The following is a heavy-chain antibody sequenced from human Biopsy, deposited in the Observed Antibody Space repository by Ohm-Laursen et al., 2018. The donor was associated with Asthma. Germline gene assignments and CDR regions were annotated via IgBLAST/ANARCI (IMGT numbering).Heavy chain of an antibody. CDR3: ARCQVGYSSGWSLLLKKIYYSGMDV. Sequence: GSSGKVSCKVPGGALSNLSIIWGGQAPLEGVLWVGGVMTVVGTTKNAQKIQGRVTITADESTSTAYMEVTSLRSEDTAIYYCARCQVGYSSGWSLLLKKIYYSGMDVWGQGTAVTVSS. D-gene: IGHD6-19*01. CDR1: GGALSNLS. CDR2: VMTVVGTT. V-gene: IGHV1-69*01. J-gene: IGHJ6*02.